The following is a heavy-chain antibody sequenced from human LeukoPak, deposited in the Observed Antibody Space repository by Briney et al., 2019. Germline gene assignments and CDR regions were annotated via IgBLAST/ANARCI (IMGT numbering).Heavy chain of an antibody. J-gene: IGHJ4*02. V-gene: IGHV3-20*04. Sequence: GGSLRLSCAASGFNFEGYGISWVRQAPGKGLEWVSGINWTGDNTAYADSVKCRFTISRDNAKNSLYLQMDSLRADDTALYYCATLTGPRTFGYWGQGTLVTVSS. CDR2: INWTGDNT. D-gene: IGHD1-20*01. CDR1: GFNFEGYG. CDR3: ATLTGPRTFGY.